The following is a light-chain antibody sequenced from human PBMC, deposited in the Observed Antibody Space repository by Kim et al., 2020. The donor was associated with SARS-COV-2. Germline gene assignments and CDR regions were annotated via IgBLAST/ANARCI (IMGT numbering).Light chain of an antibody. CDR3: QVWESYTVV. CDR2: QDD. CDR1: KLGNTY. J-gene: IGLJ3*02. Sequence: VAPGQTASITCFGDKLGNTYVCWYQQKPGQPPELVIYQDDQRPPGSPDGLCGSISGSTATLTISGTVATDEAEEYCQVWESYTVVFGGGTQLTVL. V-gene: IGLV3-1*01.